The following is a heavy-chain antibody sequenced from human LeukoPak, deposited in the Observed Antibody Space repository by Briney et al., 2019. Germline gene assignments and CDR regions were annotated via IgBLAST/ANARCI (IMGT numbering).Heavy chain of an antibody. J-gene: IGHJ3*02. CDR2: INPNSGGT. CDR3: ASDWGLSQLEYCSNTNCYMGAFDI. D-gene: IGHD2-2*02. Sequence: ASVKVSCKASGYTFTGYYMHWVRQAPGQGLEWMGWINPNSGGTNYAQKFQGRVTMTRDTSISTAYMELSRLRSDDTAAYYCASDWGLSQLEYCSNTNCYMGAFDIWGQGTMVTVSS. V-gene: IGHV1-2*02. CDR1: GYTFTGYY.